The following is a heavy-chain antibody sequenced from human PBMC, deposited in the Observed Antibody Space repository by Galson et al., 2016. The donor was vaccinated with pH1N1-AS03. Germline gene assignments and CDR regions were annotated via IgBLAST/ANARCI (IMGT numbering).Heavy chain of an antibody. Sequence: ETLSLTCSVSGGSLKNKYWSWIRQTPEKGLEWIGQIYYSGSTKFNPSLQSRVTLSVDMSKKQFSLRLRSVTAADTAVYFCERQGCTGSSCYSYFDSWGQGTQVIVSS. CDR1: GGSLKNKY. CDR3: ERQGCTGSSCYSYFDS. J-gene: IGHJ4*02. V-gene: IGHV4-59*08. D-gene: IGHD2-8*02. CDR2: IYYSGST.